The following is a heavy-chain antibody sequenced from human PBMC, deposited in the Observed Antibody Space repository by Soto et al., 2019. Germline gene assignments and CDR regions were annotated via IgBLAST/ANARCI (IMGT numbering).Heavy chain of an antibody. Sequence: QVQLVESGGGVVQPGRSLKLSCAASGFTFRTYAMHWVRQAPGKGLEGGAVISYDGSNTYYADSVKGRFTISRDNSKNTLYLQMNSLRTEDSAVYYCARDSETNGYSYDYFDYWGQGTLVTVSS. CDR1: GFTFRTYA. D-gene: IGHD5-18*01. V-gene: IGHV3-30*04. CDR2: ISYDGSNT. CDR3: ARDSETNGYSYDYFDY. J-gene: IGHJ4*02.